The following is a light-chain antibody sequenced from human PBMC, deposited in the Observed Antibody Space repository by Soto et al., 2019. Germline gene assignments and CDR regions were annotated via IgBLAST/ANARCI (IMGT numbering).Light chain of an antibody. J-gene: IGKJ4*01. Sequence: DIQMTQSPSSLSASVGDRVTITCRASQSISSYLNWYQQKPGKAPKRLIYAASSLQSGVPSRFSGSGSGTDFTLTISRLQPEDSATYYCQQSYSTPLTFGGGTKVEIK. CDR3: QQSYSTPLT. CDR2: AAS. V-gene: IGKV1-39*01. CDR1: QSISSY.